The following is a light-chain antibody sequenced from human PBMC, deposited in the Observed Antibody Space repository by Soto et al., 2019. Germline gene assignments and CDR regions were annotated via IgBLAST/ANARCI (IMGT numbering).Light chain of an antibody. CDR3: FSYAGTSML. V-gene: IGLV2-23*02. Sequence: QSALTQPASVSGSPGQSITISCTGTSSDVGNYNLVSWYQQYPGKAPKLIIYDVSKRPSGISNRFSGCKSGNTAALTVSGLQDEDEADYYCFSYAGTSMLFGGGTQLTVL. CDR1: SSDVGNYNL. J-gene: IGLJ7*01. CDR2: DVS.